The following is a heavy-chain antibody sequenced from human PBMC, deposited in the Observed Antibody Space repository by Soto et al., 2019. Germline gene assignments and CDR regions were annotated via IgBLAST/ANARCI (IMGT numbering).Heavy chain of an antibody. J-gene: IGHJ3*02. D-gene: IGHD5-18*01. V-gene: IGHV3-30*18. CDR1: GFTFSSYG. CDR3: AKGRGYSYGSGAFDI. CDR2: ISYDGSNK. Sequence: QVQLVESGGGVVQPGRSLRLSCAASGFTFSSYGMHWVRQAPGKGLEWVAVISYDGSNKYYADSVKGRFTTSRDNSKNTLYLQMNSLRAEDTAVYYCAKGRGYSYGSGAFDIWGQGTMVTVSS.